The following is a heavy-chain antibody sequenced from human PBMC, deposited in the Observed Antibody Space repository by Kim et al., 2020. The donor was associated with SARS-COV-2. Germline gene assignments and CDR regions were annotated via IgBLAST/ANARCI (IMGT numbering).Heavy chain of an antibody. V-gene: IGHV5-51*01. CDR1: GYSFTSYW. Sequence: GESLKISCKGSGYSFTSYWIGWVRQMPGKGLEWMGIIYPGDSDTRYSPSFQGQVTISADKSISTAYLQWSSLKASDTAMYYCARHDMTTVTDWYFDLWGRGTLVTVSS. J-gene: IGHJ2*01. CDR2: IYPGDSDT. D-gene: IGHD4-17*01. CDR3: ARHDMTTVTDWYFDL.